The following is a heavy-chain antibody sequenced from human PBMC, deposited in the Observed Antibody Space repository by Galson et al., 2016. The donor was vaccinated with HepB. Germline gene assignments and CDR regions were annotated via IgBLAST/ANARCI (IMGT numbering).Heavy chain of an antibody. Sequence: SETLSLTCSVSGGPISIYYWRWIRQPPGKGLEWIAYIYYSGSTNQNPSLKSRVTISVDTSKKQFSLQLRSVTAADTAVYYCAGWTESRPYYYNLDVWGQGTTVTVSS. CDR2: IYYSGST. CDR1: GGPISIYY. J-gene: IGHJ6*02. D-gene: IGHD3/OR15-3a*01. CDR3: AGWTESRPYYYNLDV. V-gene: IGHV4-59*12.